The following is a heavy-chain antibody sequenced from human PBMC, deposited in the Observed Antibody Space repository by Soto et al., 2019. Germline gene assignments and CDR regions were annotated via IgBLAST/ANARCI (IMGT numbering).Heavy chain of an antibody. CDR1: GGSISSGGYY. CDR3: AGVYGNRLYEKNWYFDL. J-gene: IGHJ2*01. V-gene: IGHV4-31*03. D-gene: IGHD4-4*01. Sequence: QVQLQESGPGLVKPSQTLSLTCTVSGGSISSGGYYWRWIRQHPGKGLEWIGYIYYSGSTYYNPFLMSRVTTAVDTSKIQYSLKLSAVTAAGTSLYYWAGVYGNRLYEKNWYFDLWGRGTLVTVTS. CDR2: IYYSGST.